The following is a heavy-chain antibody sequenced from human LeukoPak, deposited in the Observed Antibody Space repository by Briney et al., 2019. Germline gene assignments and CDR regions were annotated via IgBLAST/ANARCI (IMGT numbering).Heavy chain of an antibody. CDR2: IIPILGIA. Sequence: GSSVKVSCKASGGTFSSYTISWVRQAPGQGLEWMGRIIPILGIANYAQKFQGRVTITADKSTSTAYMELSSLRSEDTAVYYCARDRSQGYYDSSGYSIDYWGQGTLVTASS. CDR1: GGTFSSYT. V-gene: IGHV1-69*04. J-gene: IGHJ4*02. D-gene: IGHD3-22*01. CDR3: ARDRSQGYYDSSGYSIDY.